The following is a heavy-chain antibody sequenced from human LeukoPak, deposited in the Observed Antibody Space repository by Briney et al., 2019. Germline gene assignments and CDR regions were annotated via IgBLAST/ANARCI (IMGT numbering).Heavy chain of an antibody. D-gene: IGHD2-2*01. V-gene: IGHV3-74*01. J-gene: IGHJ4*02. CDR3: VSFYETY. CDR2: IKSDGITI. CDR1: GFTFSNYM. Sequence: GGSLRLSCAASGFTFSNYMMHWVRQAPGKGLVWVSRIKSDGITITYADSVKGRFTISRDNAKNTLYLQMNSLRAEDTAVYYCVSFYETYWGRGTLVTVSS.